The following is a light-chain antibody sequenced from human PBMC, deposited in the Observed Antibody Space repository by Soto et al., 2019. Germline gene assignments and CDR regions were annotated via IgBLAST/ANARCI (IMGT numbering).Light chain of an antibody. CDR1: QSVTSY. Sequence: MVLTQSKATASLSQGGSGTSSCRASQSVTSYLAWYHQKPGQAPRLLIYDTSIRASVFPAMFRGSGSVTDFTLTISSPDPEDFAVYYCQRRSNRPLTYGQGTRLEIK. CDR2: DTS. J-gene: IGKJ5*01. V-gene: IGKV3-11*01. CDR3: QRRSNRPLT.